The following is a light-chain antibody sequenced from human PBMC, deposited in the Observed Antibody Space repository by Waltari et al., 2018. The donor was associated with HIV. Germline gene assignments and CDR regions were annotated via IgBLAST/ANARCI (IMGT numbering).Light chain of an antibody. J-gene: IGLJ2*01. V-gene: IGLV2-8*01. Sequence: QSALTQPPSASGSPGQSVTISCTGTSTDVGAYNYVSWYQQHSGEAPKHIIYEVTKQPPGVPDRFCGSKAGNTAILTVSGFHADDDDYFYCSSYACSTVIFGGGTKLTVL. CDR1: STDVGAYNY. CDR2: EVT. CDR3: SSYACSTVI.